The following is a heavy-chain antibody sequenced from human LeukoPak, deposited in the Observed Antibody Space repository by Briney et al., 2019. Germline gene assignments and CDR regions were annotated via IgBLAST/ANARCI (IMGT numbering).Heavy chain of an antibody. J-gene: IGHJ4*02. Sequence: GGSLRPSCAASGFTFSSYAMHWVRQAPGKGLEWVAVISYDGSNKYYADSVKGRFTISRDNSKNTLYLQMNSLRAEDTAVYYCAKDYTYYDILTGYLFWGQGTLVTVSS. D-gene: IGHD3-9*01. V-gene: IGHV3-30*04. CDR3: AKDYTYYDILTGYLF. CDR1: GFTFSSYA. CDR2: ISYDGSNK.